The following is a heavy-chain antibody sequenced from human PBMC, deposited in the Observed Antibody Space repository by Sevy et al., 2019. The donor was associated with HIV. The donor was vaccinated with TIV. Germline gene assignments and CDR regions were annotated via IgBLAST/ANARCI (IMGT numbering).Heavy chain of an antibody. J-gene: IGHJ4*02. Sequence: GGSLRLSCVASEFTFSDSWMIWVRQAPGKGLERIAFINEDGGRLGYVDSVRGRFTISRENIKNSLYLQMNNLRAEDTALYFCARDRAYSAVDYWGQGALVTVSS. CDR3: ARDRAYSAVDY. D-gene: IGHD5-18*01. CDR2: INEDGGRL. CDR1: EFTFSDSW. V-gene: IGHV3-7*01.